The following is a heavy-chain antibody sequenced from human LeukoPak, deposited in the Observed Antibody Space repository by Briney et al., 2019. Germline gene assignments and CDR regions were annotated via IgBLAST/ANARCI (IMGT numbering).Heavy chain of an antibody. CDR1: GFTFSSHR. V-gene: IGHV3-74*01. D-gene: IGHD3-22*01. CDR2: ISSDGSSA. CDR3: VRLTFYEGRGYYPDH. J-gene: IGHJ4*02. Sequence: GGSLRLSCGASGFTFSSHRMHWVRQAPGEAPAWVARISSDGSSAVYADSVRGRFTVSRDNAKSTLFLQMDSLRAEDTAVYYCVRLTFYEGRGYYPDHWGQGTLVTVSS.